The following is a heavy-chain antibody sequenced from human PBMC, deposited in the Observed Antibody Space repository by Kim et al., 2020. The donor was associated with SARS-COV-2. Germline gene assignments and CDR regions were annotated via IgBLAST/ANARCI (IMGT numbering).Heavy chain of an antibody. J-gene: IGHJ4*02. Sequence: GGSLRLSCAASGFTFSSYSMNWVRQAPGKGLEWVSSISSSSSYIYYADSVKGRFTISRDNAKNSLYLQMNSLRAEDTAVYYCARVPGYSYVKNDYWGQGTLVTVSS. CDR1: GFTFSSYS. CDR2: ISSSSSYI. D-gene: IGHD5-18*01. CDR3: ARVPGYSYVKNDY. V-gene: IGHV3-21*01.